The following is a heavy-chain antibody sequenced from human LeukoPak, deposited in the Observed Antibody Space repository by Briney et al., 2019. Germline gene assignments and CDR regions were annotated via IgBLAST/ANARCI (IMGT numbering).Heavy chain of an antibody. CDR2: INPNSGGT. CDR1: GYTFTGYY. CDR3: ARVSRAGSYQPLAY. J-gene: IGHJ4*02. Sequence: GASVKVSCKVSGYTFTGYYMHWVRQAPGQGLEWMGWINPNSGGTNYARKFQGRVTMTRDTSISTAYMELSRLRSDDTAVYYCARVSRAGSYQPLAYWGQGTLVTVSS. D-gene: IGHD1-26*01. V-gene: IGHV1-2*02.